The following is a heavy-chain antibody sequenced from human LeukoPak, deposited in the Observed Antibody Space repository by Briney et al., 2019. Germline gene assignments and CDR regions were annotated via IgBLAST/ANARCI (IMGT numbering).Heavy chain of an antibody. CDR1: GYTFTSYY. D-gene: IGHD4-17*01. CDR3: ARDHGDYAWFDP. V-gene: IGHV1-2*02. CDR2: INPNSGGT. Sequence: ASVKVSCKASGYTFTSYYMHWVRQAPGQGLEWMGWINPNSGGTNYAQKFQGRVTMTRDTSISTAYMELSRLRSDDTAVYYCARDHGDYAWFDPWGQGTLVTVSS. J-gene: IGHJ5*02.